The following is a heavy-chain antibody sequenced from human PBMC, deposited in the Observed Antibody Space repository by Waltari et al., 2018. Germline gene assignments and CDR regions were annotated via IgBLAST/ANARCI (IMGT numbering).Heavy chain of an antibody. V-gene: IGHV4-4*08. CDR3: ARRELDSYGGYYFDY. CDR1: GASMRSSY. Sequence: QVQLQESGPGLLKPSETLSLTCSVSGASMRSSYWSWIRQSQEKGLEWIGYIYTTGSTNYNPSLESSVSISLDTSKNQFSLNLYSVIAADTAVYYCARRELDSYGGYYFDYWGQGVLVTVSS. CDR2: IYTTGST. D-gene: IGHD5-18*01. J-gene: IGHJ4*02.